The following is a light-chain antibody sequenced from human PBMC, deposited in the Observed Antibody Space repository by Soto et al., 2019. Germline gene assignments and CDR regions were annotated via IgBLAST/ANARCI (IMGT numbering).Light chain of an antibody. CDR2: AAS. J-gene: IGKJ2*01. Sequence: DIQMTQSPSSLSASVGDRVTITCQASQDIIKYINWYQQKPGKAPKLLIYAASNLETGVPSRFSGSGSGTHFTFTISSLQPEDIATYYCQQYDNLPFTFGQGTKLEIK. V-gene: IGKV1-33*01. CDR1: QDIIKY. CDR3: QQYDNLPFT.